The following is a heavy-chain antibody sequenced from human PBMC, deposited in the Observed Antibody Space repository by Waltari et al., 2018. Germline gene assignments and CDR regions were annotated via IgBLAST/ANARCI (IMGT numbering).Heavy chain of an antibody. CDR1: GFTFSGYA. D-gene: IGHD3-16*01. V-gene: IGHV3-23*01. J-gene: IGHJ6*02. CDR3: AEAGLYVRDYYYDYSMGV. Sequence: EVQLLESGGGLVQPGGSLRLSCAASGFTFSGYAMSWVCQAPGKGLEWVSSISGRGAAIYYADSVKGRFTISRDNSKNTLYLQMISLRAEDTAVYYCAEAGLYVRDYYYDYSMGVWGQGTTVTVSS. CDR2: ISGRGAAI.